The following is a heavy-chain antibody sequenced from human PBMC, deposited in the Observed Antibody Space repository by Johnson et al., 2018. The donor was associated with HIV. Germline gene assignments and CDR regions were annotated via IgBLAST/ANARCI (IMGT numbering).Heavy chain of an antibody. CDR2: IKQDGSEK. CDR1: GFTFSSYW. D-gene: IGHD6-13*01. V-gene: IGHV3-7*01. Sequence: VQLVESGGGLVQPGGSLRLSCAASGFTFSSYWMSWVRQAPGKGLEWVANIKQDGSEKYYVYSVKGRFTISRDNAKNSLYLQMNSLRAEDTAVYYCAKVRRGSSWYIAFDIWGQGTMVTVSS. CDR3: AKVRRGSSWYIAFDI. J-gene: IGHJ3*02.